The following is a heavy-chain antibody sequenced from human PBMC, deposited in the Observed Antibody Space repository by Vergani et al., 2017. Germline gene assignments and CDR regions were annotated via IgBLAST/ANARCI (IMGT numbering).Heavy chain of an antibody. Sequence: QVQLVESGGGVVQPGRSLRLSCAASGFTFSSYGMHWVRQAPGKGLEWVAVISYDGSNKYYADSVKGRFTISRDNSKNTLYLQMNSLRAEDTTVYYCAKATYEVGANPIDYWGQGTLVTVSS. CDR1: GFTFSSYG. D-gene: IGHD1-26*01. V-gene: IGHV3-30*18. CDR3: AKATYEVGANPIDY. J-gene: IGHJ4*02. CDR2: ISYDGSNK.